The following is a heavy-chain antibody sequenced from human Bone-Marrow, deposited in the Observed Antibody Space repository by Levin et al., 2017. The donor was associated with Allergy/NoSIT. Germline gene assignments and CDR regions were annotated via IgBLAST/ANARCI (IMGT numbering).Heavy chain of an antibody. CDR2: ITQDGSEK. D-gene: IGHD1-26*01. V-gene: IGHV3-7*01. CDR1: GVIFRTYW. CDR3: AKIGEWEPTDAFDI. J-gene: IGHJ3*02. Sequence: GGSLRLSCAASGVIFRTYWMTWVRQAPGKGLEWVASITQDGSEKSYVGSVKGRFTISRDNAQKSLYLQMNSLRAEDTAIYYCAKIGEWEPTDAFDIWGQGTMVTVSS.